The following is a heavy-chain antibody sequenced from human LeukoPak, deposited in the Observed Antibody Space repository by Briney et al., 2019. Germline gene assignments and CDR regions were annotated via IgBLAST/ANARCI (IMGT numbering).Heavy chain of an antibody. CDR1: GFTFSTYG. CDR3: AKPVDRYSSSWPYFDY. CDR2: VSYDGSNK. D-gene: IGHD6-13*01. V-gene: IGHV3-30*18. J-gene: IGHJ4*02. Sequence: GGSLRLSCAASGFTFSTYGMHWVRQAPGKGLEWVADVSYDGSNKYHADSVKGRFTISRDNSKNTLYLQMNSLRAEDTAVYYCAKPVDRYSSSWPYFDYWGQGTLVTVSS.